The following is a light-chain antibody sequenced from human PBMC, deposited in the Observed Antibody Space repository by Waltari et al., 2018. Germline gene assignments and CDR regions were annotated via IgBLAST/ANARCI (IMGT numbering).Light chain of an antibody. V-gene: IGLV4-60*03. CDR3: ETWDRYTWV. J-gene: IGLJ3*02. Sequence: QPVLTHSSSASSSLGSSAKLSCTLSSGHSDNIIAWPQQQPGKAPRYLMRLEGSGSYNKGSGVPDRFSGSSSGADRYLTSSNLQAEDEADYYCETWDRYTWVFGGGTKLTVL. CDR2: LEGSGSY. CDR1: SGHSDNI.